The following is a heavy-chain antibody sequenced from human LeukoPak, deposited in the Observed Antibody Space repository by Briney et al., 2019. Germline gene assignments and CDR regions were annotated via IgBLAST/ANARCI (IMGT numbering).Heavy chain of an antibody. CDR1: GFTFSGSA. CDR2: IRSKANSYAT. J-gene: IGHJ4*02. Sequence: GGSLRLSCAASGFTFSGSAMHWVGQASGKGLEWVGRIRSKANSYATAYAASVKGRFTISRDDSKNTAYLQMNSLKTEDTAVYYCTRGGRRDGYNYFFRHESTDYWGQGTLVTVSS. V-gene: IGHV3-73*01. D-gene: IGHD5-24*01. CDR3: TRGGRRDGYNYFFRHESTDY.